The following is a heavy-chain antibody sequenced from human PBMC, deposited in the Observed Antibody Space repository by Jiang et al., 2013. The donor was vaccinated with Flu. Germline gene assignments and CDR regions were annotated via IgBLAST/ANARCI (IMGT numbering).Heavy chain of an antibody. D-gene: IGHD6-13*01. Sequence: LLKPSETLSLTCTVSGGSISSSSYYWGWIRQPPGKGLEWIGSIYYSGSTYYNPSLKSRVTISVDTSKNQFSLKLSSVTAADTAVYYCARDLLAAAGTGYHDYWGQGTLVTVSS. CDR2: IYYSGST. CDR1: GGSISSSSYY. CDR3: ARDLLAAAGTGYHDY. J-gene: IGHJ4*02. V-gene: IGHV4-39*02.